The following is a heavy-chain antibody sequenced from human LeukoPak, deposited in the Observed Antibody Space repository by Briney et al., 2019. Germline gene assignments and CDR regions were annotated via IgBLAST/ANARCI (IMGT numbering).Heavy chain of an antibody. CDR3: ARIKVGYCSSTSCQEFDP. V-gene: IGHV1-69*13. D-gene: IGHD2-2*01. CDR1: GGTFSSYA. Sequence: ASVKVSCKASGGTFSSYAISWVRQAPGQGLEWMGGIIPIFGTANYAQKFQGRVTITADESTSTAYMELSSLRSEDTAVYYCARIKVGYCSSTSCQEFDPWGQGTLVTVSS. CDR2: IIPIFGTA. J-gene: IGHJ5*02.